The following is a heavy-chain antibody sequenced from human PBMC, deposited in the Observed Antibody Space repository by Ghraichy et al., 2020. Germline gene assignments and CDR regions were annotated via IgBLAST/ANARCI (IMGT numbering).Heavy chain of an antibody. D-gene: IGHD1-26*01. J-gene: IGHJ4*02. CDR3: ARNSGREHNDY. V-gene: IGHV4-39*07. Sequence: SETLSLTCTVSGGSISSSSYYWGWIRQPPGKGLEWIGSIYYSGSTYYNPSLKSRVTISVDTSKNQFSLKLSSVTAADTAVYYCARNSGREHNDYWGQGTLVTVSS. CDR2: IYYSGST. CDR1: GGSISSSSYY.